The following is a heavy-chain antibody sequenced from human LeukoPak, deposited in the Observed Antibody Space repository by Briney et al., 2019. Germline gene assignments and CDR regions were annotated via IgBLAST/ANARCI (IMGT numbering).Heavy chain of an antibody. CDR2: IYYSGST. D-gene: IGHD3-3*01. V-gene: IGHV4-59*01. CDR1: GGSISSYY. Sequence: SETLSLTCTVSGGSISSYYWSWIRQPPGKGLEWIGYIYYSGSTNYNPSLKSRVTISVDTSKNQFSLKLSSLTSADTACYYFARVRDVWLMEVWGKGTTVTISS. CDR3: ARVRDVWLMEV. J-gene: IGHJ6*04.